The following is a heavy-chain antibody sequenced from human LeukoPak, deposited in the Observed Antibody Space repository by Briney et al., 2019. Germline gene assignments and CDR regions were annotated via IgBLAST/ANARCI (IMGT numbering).Heavy chain of an antibody. CDR1: GFTFSSYS. Sequence: GGSLRLSCAASGFTFSSYSMNWVRQAPGKGLEWVSSISSSSSYIYYADSAKGRFTISRDNAKNSLYLQMNSLRAEDTAVYYCARKRQQLAQPLDYWGQGTLVTVSS. CDR2: ISSSSSYI. V-gene: IGHV3-21*01. J-gene: IGHJ4*02. CDR3: ARKRQQLAQPLDY. D-gene: IGHD6-13*01.